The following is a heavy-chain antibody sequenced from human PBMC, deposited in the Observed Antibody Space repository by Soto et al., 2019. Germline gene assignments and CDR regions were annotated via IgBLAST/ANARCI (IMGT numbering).Heavy chain of an antibody. CDR3: ARKTDSGGNGGF. CDR1: GFTVSNNY. D-gene: IGHD2-15*01. CDR2: IYSHGDT. V-gene: IGHV3-53*05. J-gene: IGHJ4*02. Sequence: EVRLVETGGDLIQPGGSLRLSCAVSGFTVSNNYMYWVRQPPGKGLELVSLIYSHGDTRYADSVMGRFTVSRDNSKNTLYLQMNSLRSEDTAVYYCARKTDSGGNGGFWGQGTLVTVSS.